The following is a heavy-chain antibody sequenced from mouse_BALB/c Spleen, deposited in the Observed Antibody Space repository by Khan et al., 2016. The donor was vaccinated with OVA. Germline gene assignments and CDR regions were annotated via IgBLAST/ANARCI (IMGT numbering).Heavy chain of an antibody. CDR3: IRGYYGDPFAY. CDR1: GFTFSDYY. V-gene: IGHV5-4*02. CDR2: ISDVGSYI. J-gene: IGHJ3*01. Sequence: EVELVESGGGLVKPGGSLKLSCEASGFTFSDYYMYWVRQTPEKRLEWVATISDVGSYIYYLDNVKGRFTISRDNAKNNLYLQMNSLKSEDTAMYYCIRGYYGDPFAYWGHGTLVTGSA. D-gene: IGHD2-13*01.